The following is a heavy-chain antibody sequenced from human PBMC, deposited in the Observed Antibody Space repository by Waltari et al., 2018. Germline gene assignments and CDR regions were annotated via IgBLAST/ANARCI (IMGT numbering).Heavy chain of an antibody. V-gene: IGHV4-31*03. Sequence: QVQLQESGPGLVKPSQTLSLTCTVSGGSISSGGYYWSWIRQHPGKGLEWIGYIYYSGSTYYNPSLKSRVTISVDTSKNQFSLKLSSVTAADTAVYYCARERGMWARRDYRRWFDPWGQGTLVTVSS. CDR1: GGSISSGGYY. D-gene: IGHD1-26*01. CDR2: IYYSGST. CDR3: ARERGMWARRDYRRWFDP. J-gene: IGHJ5*02.